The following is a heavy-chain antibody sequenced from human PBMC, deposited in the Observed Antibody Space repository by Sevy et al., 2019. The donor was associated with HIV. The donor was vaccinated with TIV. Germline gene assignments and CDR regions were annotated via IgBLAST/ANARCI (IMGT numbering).Heavy chain of an antibody. CDR2: IYYSGHT. Sequence: KQSQTLSLTCTVSGDSISSYYCSWIRQPPGKGLEWIGYIYYSGHTNYNPSLKSRVTISMDTSKNQFSLKLTSVTAADTAVYYCAGANPYFYYGMDVWGQGTTVTVSS. CDR3: AGANPYFYYGMDV. CDR1: GDSISSYY. V-gene: IGHV4-59*01. D-gene: IGHD3-10*01. J-gene: IGHJ6*02.